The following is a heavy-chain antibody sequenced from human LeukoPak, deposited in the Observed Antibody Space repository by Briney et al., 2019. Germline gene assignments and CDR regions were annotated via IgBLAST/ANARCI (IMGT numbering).Heavy chain of an antibody. J-gene: IGHJ4*02. CDR3: ARRWDLLPDH. CDR2: IAWDGGST. V-gene: IGHV3-20*04. Sequence: GGSLRLSCAASGFNLYDYGMSWVRQAPGKGLEWVSGIAWDGGSTGYAGSVKGRFTISRDNSKNSFYLQMNSLRVEDTALYYCARRWDLLPDHWGPGTLVTVSS. CDR1: GFNLYDYG. D-gene: IGHD1-26*01.